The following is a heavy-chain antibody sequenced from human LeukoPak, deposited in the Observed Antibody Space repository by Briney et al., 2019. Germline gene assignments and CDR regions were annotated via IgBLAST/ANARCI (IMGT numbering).Heavy chain of an antibody. V-gene: IGHV4-4*07. CDR3: ARPQSGLGWFDP. CDR2: IYSTGIT. J-gene: IGHJ5*02. CDR1: GGSINTYY. Sequence: SETLSLTCTVSGGSINTYYWSWTRQPAGKGLEWIGRIYSTGITTYNPSLKGRVTMSVDTSKNQFSLKLSSVTVADTAVYYCARPQSGLGWFDPWGQGILVTVSS.